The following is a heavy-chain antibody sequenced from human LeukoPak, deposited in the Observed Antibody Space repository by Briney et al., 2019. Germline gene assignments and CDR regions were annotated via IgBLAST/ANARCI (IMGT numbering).Heavy chain of an antibody. V-gene: IGHV3-33*01. CDR2: IWYDGSNK. J-gene: IGHJ3*02. CDR1: GFTFSSYG. Sequence: GGSLRLSCAASGFTFSSYGMRWVRQAPGKGLEWVAVIWYDGSNKYYADSVKGRFTISRDNSKNTLYLQMNSLRAEDTAVYYCAREQDYGGERGWHAFDIWGRGTMVTVSS. CDR3: AREQDYGGERGWHAFDI. D-gene: IGHD4-23*01.